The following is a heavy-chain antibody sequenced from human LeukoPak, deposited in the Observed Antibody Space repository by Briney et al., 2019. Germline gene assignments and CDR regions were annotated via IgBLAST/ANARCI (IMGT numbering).Heavy chain of an antibody. V-gene: IGHV1-69*04. CDR2: IIPILGIA. J-gene: IGHJ4*02. Sequence: GASVKVSCKASGGTFSSYAISRVRQAPGQGLEWMGRIIPILGIANYAQKFQGRVTITADKSTSTAYMELSSLRSEDTAVYYCARDHGITGTTDYFDYWGQGTLVTVSS. D-gene: IGHD1-7*01. CDR1: GGTFSSYA. CDR3: ARDHGITGTTDYFDY.